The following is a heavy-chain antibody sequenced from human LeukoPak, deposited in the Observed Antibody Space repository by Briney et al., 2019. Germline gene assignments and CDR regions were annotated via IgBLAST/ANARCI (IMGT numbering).Heavy chain of an antibody. CDR1: GGSIISYY. Sequence: SSETLSLTCSVSGGSIISYYWSWLRQPAGKGLEWIGRIYTSGSTNYNPSLKSRVTMSVDTSKNQFSLKLSSVTAADTAVYYCARDRFSSSSDFDYFDYWGQGTLVTVPS. CDR2: IYTSGST. V-gene: IGHV4-4*07. D-gene: IGHD6-6*01. J-gene: IGHJ4*02. CDR3: ARDRFSSSSDFDYFDY.